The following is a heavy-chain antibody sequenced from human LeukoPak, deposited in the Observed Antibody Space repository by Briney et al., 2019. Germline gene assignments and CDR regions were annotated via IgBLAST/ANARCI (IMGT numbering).Heavy chain of an antibody. D-gene: IGHD5-18*01. V-gene: IGHV4-30-2*01. CDR2: IYHSGST. Sequence: PSQTLSLTCTVSGGSISSGGYYWSWIRQPPGKGLEWIGYIYHSGSTYYNPSLKSRVTISVDRSKNQFSLKLSSVTAADTAVYYCARKKGGTASFDYWGQGTLVTVSS. CDR3: ARKKGGTASFDY. CDR1: GGSISSGGYY. J-gene: IGHJ4*02.